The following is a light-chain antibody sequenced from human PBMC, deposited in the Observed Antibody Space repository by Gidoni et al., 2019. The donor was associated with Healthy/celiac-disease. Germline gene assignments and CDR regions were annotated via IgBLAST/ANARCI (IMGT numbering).Light chain of an antibody. J-gene: IGLJ3*02. CDR3: SSYTSSSPR. CDR1: SSDVGGYNY. V-gene: IGLV2-14*01. CDR2: EFS. Sequence: QSALTQPASVSGSPGQSITISCTGTSSDVGGYNYVSWYQQHPGKAPNLMIYEFSNRPSGVSNRFSGSKSGNTASLTISGLQAEDEADYYCSSYTSSSPRFGGGTKLTVL.